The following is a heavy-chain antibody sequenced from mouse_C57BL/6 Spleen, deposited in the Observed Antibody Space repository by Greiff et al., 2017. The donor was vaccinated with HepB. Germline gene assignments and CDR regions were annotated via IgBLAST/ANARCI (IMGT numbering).Heavy chain of an antibody. V-gene: IGHV5-4*01. D-gene: IGHD2-1*01. Sequence: EVNVVESGGGLVKPGGSLKLSCAASGFTFSSYAMSWVRQTPEKRLEWVATISDGGSYTYYPDNVKGRFTISRDNAKNNLYLQMSHLKSEDTAMYYCARDRYYGNYFDYWGQGTTLTVSS. J-gene: IGHJ2*01. CDR3: ARDRYYGNYFDY. CDR2: ISDGGSYT. CDR1: GFTFSSYA.